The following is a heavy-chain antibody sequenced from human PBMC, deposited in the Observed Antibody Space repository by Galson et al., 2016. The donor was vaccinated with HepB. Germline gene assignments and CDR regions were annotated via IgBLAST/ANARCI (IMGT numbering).Heavy chain of an antibody. V-gene: IGHV3-21*01. J-gene: IGHJ3*02. CDR3: VKDQGGTWGAFDI. CDR2: ITSSSGYI. D-gene: IGHD3-16*01. Sequence: SLRLSCAASGFSFSTYTMTWVRQAPGKGLEWVSTITSSSGYIYYADSVKGRFTISRDNSRNTLYLQMSSLTTEDTAVYYCVKDQGGTWGAFDIWGQGTLVTVSS. CDR1: GFSFSTYT.